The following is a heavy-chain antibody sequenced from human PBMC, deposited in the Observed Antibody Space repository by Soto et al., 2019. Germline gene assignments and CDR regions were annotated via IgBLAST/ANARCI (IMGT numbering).Heavy chain of an antibody. CDR3: AHIVVAGLGYYFDY. V-gene: IGHV2-5*02. D-gene: IGHD6-19*01. CDR1: GFSLSSTRMA. J-gene: IGHJ4*02. CDR2: IYWDDDK. Sequence: KESGPTLVKPTQTLTLTCTFSGFSLSSTRMAVGWIRQPPGKALEWLALIYWDDDKRYSPFLKSRLTITQDTSKNQVILTMSNMDPVDTARYYWAHIVVAGLGYYFDYWGQGTLFTVSS.